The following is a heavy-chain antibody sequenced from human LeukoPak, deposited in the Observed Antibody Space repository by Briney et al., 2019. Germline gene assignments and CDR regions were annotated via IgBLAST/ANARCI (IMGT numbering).Heavy chain of an antibody. Sequence: PGGSLRLSCAASGFTFSSYEMNWVRQAPGKGLEWVSYIRSSGSTIYYADSVKGRFTISRDNAKNSLYLQMNSLRAEDTAVYYCARDTRVDIVTTIGGGFDYWGQGTLVTVSS. J-gene: IGHJ4*02. CDR1: GFTFSSYE. CDR2: IRSSGSTI. D-gene: IGHD5-12*01. V-gene: IGHV3-48*03. CDR3: ARDTRVDIVTTIGGGFDY.